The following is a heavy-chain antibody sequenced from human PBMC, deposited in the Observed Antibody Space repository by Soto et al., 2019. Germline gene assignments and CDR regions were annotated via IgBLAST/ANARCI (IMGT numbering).Heavy chain of an antibody. V-gene: IGHV3-30-3*01. Sequence: QVQLVESGGGVVQPGRSLRLSCAGSGFTFINHHMHWVRQAPGKGLEWAAVISYDGSQSHYADSVKGRFILSRDHSKNALSLQMNSLIAEDSSVYYCARGPLYGSEIGVFPIHYLGQETLVTVSS. CDR2: ISYDGSQS. D-gene: IGHD3-10*01. CDR1: GFTFINHH. J-gene: IGHJ4*02. CDR3: ARGPLYGSEIGVFPIHY.